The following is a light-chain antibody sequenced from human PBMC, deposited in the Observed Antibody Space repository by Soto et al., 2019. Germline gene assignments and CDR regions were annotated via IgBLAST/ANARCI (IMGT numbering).Light chain of an antibody. V-gene: IGKV1-39*01. CDR2: SAS. CDR3: QQSYSTPRT. CDR1: QSISSY. J-gene: IGKJ1*01. Sequence: DIQMTQSPSSLSASVGDRVTITCRTSQSISSYLNWYQQKPGKAPKLLIYSASNLESGVPSRFSGSGSETDFTLTISGLQPEDFAGYYCQQSYSTPRTFGQGTKLDIK.